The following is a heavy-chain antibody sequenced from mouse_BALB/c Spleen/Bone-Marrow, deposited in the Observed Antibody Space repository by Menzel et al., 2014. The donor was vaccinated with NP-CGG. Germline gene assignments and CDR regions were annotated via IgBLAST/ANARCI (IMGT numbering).Heavy chain of an antibody. J-gene: IGHJ4*01. CDR1: GFAFSSYD. CDR2: ISSGGSYT. D-gene: IGHD1-1*02. CDR3: GRHLGSCYAMDY. V-gene: IGHV5-9*02. Sequence: EVKLVESGGGLVKPGGSLKLSCAASGFAFSSYDMSWVRQTPEKRLEWVATISSGGSYTYYPDSVKGRFTISRDNARNTLYLQMSSLRSEDTASYYCGRHLGSCYAMDYWGQGTSVTVSS.